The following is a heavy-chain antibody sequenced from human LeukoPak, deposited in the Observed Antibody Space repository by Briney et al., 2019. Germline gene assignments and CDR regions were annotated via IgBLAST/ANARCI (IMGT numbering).Heavy chain of an antibody. Sequence: GGSLRLSCAASGFTFSSYAMSWVRQAPGKGLEWVSSISGRSADIYYADSVKGRFTISRDNAKNSVFLQMNNLRVEDTAIYYCARRGYHDSSGYDYWGQGTPVTVSS. D-gene: IGHD3-22*01. CDR1: GFTFSSYA. J-gene: IGHJ4*02. V-gene: IGHV3-21*06. CDR3: ARRGYHDSSGYDY. CDR2: ISGRSADI.